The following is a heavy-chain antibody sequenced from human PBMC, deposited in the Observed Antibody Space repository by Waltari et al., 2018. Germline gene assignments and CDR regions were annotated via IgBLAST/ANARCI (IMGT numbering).Heavy chain of an antibody. Sequence: EVRLAESGGGLVKPGGSLRPSCTASGFAFSAYDMNWVRQAPGTGLEWVSSIGGTHSNIFYADSVKGRFTVSRDNAKNSLYLQMDNLRAEDSGLYFCTRDLYGSGGDWFDPWGQGTLVTVSS. J-gene: IGHJ5*02. V-gene: IGHV3-21*03. CDR3: TRDLYGSGGDWFDP. CDR1: GFAFSAYD. D-gene: IGHD3-10*01. CDR2: IGGTHSNI.